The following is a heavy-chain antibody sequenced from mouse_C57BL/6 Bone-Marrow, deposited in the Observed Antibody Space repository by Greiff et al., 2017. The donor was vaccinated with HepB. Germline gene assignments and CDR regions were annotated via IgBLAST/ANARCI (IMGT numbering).Heavy chain of an antibody. V-gene: IGHV1-9*01. CDR1: GYTFTGYW. CDR3: ARRLRGYAMDY. J-gene: IGHJ4*01. Sequence: QVQLQQSGAELMKPGASVQLSCKAPGYTFTGYWIEWVKQRPGHGLEWIGEILPGRGSTTYNEKFKGKATLTADTSSNTAYMQLSSLTTEDSAIDYSARRLRGYAMDYWGQGTAVTVSA. CDR2: ILPGRGST. D-gene: IGHD1-1*01.